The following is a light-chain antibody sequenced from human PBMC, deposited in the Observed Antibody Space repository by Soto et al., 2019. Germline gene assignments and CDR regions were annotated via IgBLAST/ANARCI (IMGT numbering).Light chain of an antibody. CDR1: QTISGT. Sequence: EIVITQTPATLSVSPGGRPTLSCRASQTISGTLAWYQQNPGQAPRLLVHGASTRAPGIPDRFTGSGSGTDFTLTISRLEPEDFPVYYCQQYGSPPKTFGQGTRWIS. J-gene: IGKJ1*01. CDR3: QQYGSPPKT. CDR2: GAS. V-gene: IGKV3-20*01.